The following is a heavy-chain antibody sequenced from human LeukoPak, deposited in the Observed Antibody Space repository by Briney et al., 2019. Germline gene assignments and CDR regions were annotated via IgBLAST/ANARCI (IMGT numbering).Heavy chain of an antibody. CDR2: IDPNSGVT. Sequence: ASVKVSCKASGYTFTNNHLYWVRQAPGQGLEWMGWIDPNSGVTNFAQNFPGRLTMTTDTAINTAYMELSRLTSDDTTVYYCARELGINAFDVWGQGTLVTVSS. CDR1: GYTFTNNH. J-gene: IGHJ3*01. V-gene: IGHV1-2*02. D-gene: IGHD1-26*01. CDR3: ARELGINAFDV.